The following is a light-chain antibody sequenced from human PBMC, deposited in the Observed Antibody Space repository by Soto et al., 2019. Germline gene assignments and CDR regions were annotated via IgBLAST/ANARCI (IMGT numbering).Light chain of an antibody. CDR3: QQSYSTSYA. V-gene: IGKV1-39*01. CDR2: AAS. Sequence: DIQMPLSPSSLFASVGAIVTITSRASPSISSYLYWYQQKQGKAPKLLIYAASSLQSGVPSRFSGSGSGPDFSLAISSLQREDIATYYCQQSYSTSYAFRQGNKLESK. J-gene: IGKJ2*01. CDR1: PSISSY.